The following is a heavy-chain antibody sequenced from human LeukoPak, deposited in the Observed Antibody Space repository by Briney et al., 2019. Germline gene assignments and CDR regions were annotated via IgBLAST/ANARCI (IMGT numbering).Heavy chain of an antibody. D-gene: IGHD3-10*01. V-gene: IGHV4-34*01. CDR2: INHSGST. CDR1: GGSFSGYY. Sequence: SETLSLTCAVYGGSFSGYYWSWIRQPPGKGLEWIGEINHSGSTNYNPSLKSRVTISVDTSKNQFSLKLSSVTAADTAVYYCARGRPNYYGSGSYDYWGQGTLVTVSS. CDR3: ARGRPNYYGSGSYDY. J-gene: IGHJ4*02.